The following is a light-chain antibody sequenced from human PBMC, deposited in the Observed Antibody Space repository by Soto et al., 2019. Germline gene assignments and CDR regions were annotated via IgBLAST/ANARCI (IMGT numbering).Light chain of an antibody. V-gene: IGLV2-14*01. CDR3: SSYTRSSPLWV. CDR1: SSDVGGYNY. J-gene: IGLJ1*01. Sequence: QSALTQPASVSGSPGQSITISCTGTSSDVGGYNYVSWYQQHPGKAPKLMIYEVSNRPSGVSNRFSGSKSGNTASLTISGLQAEDEADYYCSSYTRSSPLWVFGTGTKLTVL. CDR2: EVS.